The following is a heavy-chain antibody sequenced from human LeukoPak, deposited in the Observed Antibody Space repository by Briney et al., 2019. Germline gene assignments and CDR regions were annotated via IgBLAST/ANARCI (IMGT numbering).Heavy chain of an antibody. V-gene: IGHV3-21*01. CDR3: AREGGSSLYYYYMDV. CDR1: GFTFSSYS. D-gene: IGHD1-26*01. Sequence: GGSLRLSCAASGFTFSSYSMNWVRQAPGKGLEWVSSISSSSSYIYYADSVKGRFTISRDNAKDSLYLQMNSLRAEDTAVYYCAREGGSSLYYYYMDVWGKGTTVTVSS. CDR2: ISSSSSYI. J-gene: IGHJ6*03.